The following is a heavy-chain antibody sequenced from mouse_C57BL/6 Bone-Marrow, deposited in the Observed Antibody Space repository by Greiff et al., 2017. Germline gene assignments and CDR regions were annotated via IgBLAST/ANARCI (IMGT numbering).Heavy chain of an antibody. CDR3: SRQVTTVLATKYFDV. V-gene: IGHV5-9*01. CDR1: GFTFSSYT. CDR2: ISGGGGNT. D-gene: IGHD1-1*01. J-gene: IGHJ1*03. Sequence: EVMLVESGGGLVKPGGSLKLSCAASGFTFSSYTMSWVRQTPEKRLQWVAAISGGGGNTYYPDSVKGRFIISRDNDKNILYLQMSSLRSEDTALYDCSRQVTTVLATKYFDVWGTGTTVTVSS.